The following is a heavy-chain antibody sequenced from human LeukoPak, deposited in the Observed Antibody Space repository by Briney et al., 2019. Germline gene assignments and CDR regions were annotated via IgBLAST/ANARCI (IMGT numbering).Heavy chain of an antibody. V-gene: IGHV4-59*01. CDR1: GGSINNYF. CDR3: ARFPGGAEYRHYYYMDV. D-gene: IGHD1-14*01. Sequence: SETLSLTCTVSGGSINNYFWSWIRQPPEKGLECIAYIYYSDSTNYNPSLKSRVTVCVDTSKNQFSLKLSSVTAADTAVYYCARFPGGAEYRHYYYMDVWGKGTTVTVSS. J-gene: IGHJ6*03. CDR2: IYYSDST.